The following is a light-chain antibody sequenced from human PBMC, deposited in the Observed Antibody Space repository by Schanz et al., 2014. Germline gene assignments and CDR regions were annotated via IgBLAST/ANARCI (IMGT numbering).Light chain of an antibody. Sequence: DIQMTQSPSSLSASIGDRVAITCRASQSISNSLNWYQQRPGKAPELLIYDASILQSGVPSRFSGSESGTDFTLTISSLQPEDLGTYYCQQGFSFPQTFGPGTKVEIK. CDR3: QQGFSFPQT. V-gene: IGKV1-39*01. CDR2: DAS. CDR1: QSISNS. J-gene: IGKJ1*01.